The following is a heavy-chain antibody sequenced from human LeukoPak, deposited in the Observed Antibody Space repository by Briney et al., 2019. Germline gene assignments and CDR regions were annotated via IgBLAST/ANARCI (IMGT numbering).Heavy chain of an antibody. Sequence: GASVKVSCKASGYTFTAYYVHWVRQPPGQGLEWMGWINPNSGGTKYAQKFQGRVTMTRDTSISTAYMELTRLRSDDTAMYYCAPTPPEDYDDSGYFDYWGQGTLVTVSS. V-gene: IGHV1-2*02. CDR1: GYTFTAYY. CDR3: APTPPEDYDDSGYFDY. D-gene: IGHD3-22*01. CDR2: INPNSGGT. J-gene: IGHJ4*02.